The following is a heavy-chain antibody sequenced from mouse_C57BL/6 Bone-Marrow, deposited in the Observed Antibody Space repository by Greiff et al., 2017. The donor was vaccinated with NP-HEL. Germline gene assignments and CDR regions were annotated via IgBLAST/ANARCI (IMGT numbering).Heavy chain of an antibody. D-gene: IGHD2-4*01. Sequence: VQLQQSGAELVRPGTSVKMSCKASGYTFTNYWIGWAKQRPGHGLERIGDIYPGGGYTNYNEKFKGKATLTADKSSSTAYMQFSSLTSEDSAIYYCARDGLRAWFAYWGQGTLVTVSA. CDR1: GYTFTNYW. V-gene: IGHV1-63*01. J-gene: IGHJ3*01. CDR3: ARDGLRAWFAY. CDR2: IYPGGGYT.